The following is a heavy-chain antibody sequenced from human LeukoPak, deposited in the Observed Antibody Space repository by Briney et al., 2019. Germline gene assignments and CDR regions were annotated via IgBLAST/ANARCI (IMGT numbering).Heavy chain of an antibody. J-gene: IGHJ4*02. Sequence: SETLSLTCTVSGGSISSYYWSWIRQPPGKGLEWIGYIYYNGRTTYNPSLKSRVTISLDTSKNQFSLKLSSVTDADTAVYYCASDYGSGSYRFDYWGQGTLATVSS. CDR1: GGSISSYY. D-gene: IGHD3-10*01. CDR2: IYYNGRT. V-gene: IGHV4-59*01. CDR3: ASDYGSGSYRFDY.